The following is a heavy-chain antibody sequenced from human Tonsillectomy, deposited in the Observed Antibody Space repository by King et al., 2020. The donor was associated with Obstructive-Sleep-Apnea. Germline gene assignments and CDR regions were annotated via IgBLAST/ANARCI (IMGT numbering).Heavy chain of an antibody. Sequence: VQLVESGGGVVQPGKSLRLSCAASGFMFSEVGMHWVRQSPGKGLEWLTEISQDSTKRHYADSVKGRFPISRDNSKNTVYLQMNSLRAEDTAVYYCTRAEVWTDYYGMDVWGQGTTVTVSS. CDR3: TRAEVWTDYYGMDV. V-gene: IGHV3-30-3*01. J-gene: IGHJ6*02. CDR2: ISQDSTKR. CDR1: GFMFSEVG. D-gene: IGHD2-21*01.